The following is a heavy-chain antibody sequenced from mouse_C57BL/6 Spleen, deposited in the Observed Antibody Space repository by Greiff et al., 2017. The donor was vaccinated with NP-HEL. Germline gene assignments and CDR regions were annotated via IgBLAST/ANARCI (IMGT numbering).Heavy chain of an antibody. D-gene: IGHD2-12*01. CDR1: GFNIKDYY. CDR2: IDPEDGET. CDR3: ASLYDEGGC. Sequence: EVQLQQSGAELVKPGASVKLSCTASGFNIKDYYMHWVKQRTEQGLEWIGRIDPEDGETKYAAKFQGKATITADTSSNTAYLQLSSLTSEATAVYYCASLYDEGGCWGQGTTLTVSS. J-gene: IGHJ2*01. V-gene: IGHV14-2*01.